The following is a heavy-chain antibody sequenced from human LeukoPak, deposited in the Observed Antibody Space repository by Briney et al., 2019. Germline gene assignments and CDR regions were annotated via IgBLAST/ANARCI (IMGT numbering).Heavy chain of an antibody. Sequence: GGSLRLSCAASGFSFSSYWMSWVRQAPGKGLEWVANIKQDGSEKHSVDSVKGRSTISRDNAKNSLFLQMNSLRAEDTAVYYCARRGNTYALAYWGQGTLVTVSS. D-gene: IGHD5-18*01. J-gene: IGHJ4*02. V-gene: IGHV3-7*04. CDR2: IKQDGSEK. CDR1: GFSFSSYW. CDR3: ARRGNTYALAY.